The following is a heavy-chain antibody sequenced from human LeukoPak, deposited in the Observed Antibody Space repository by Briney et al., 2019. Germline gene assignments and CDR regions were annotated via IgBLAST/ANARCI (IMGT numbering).Heavy chain of an antibody. Sequence: GGSLRLSCAASGFTLSSYWMSWVRQAPGKRLEWVANIKYDGSEIDYVDSVKGRFTISRDNAKNSLYLQMNSLRAEDTAVYYCPREPGIAAAGTDPDYWGQGTLVTVSS. CDR1: GFTLSSYW. D-gene: IGHD6-13*01. J-gene: IGHJ4*02. CDR3: PREPGIAAAGTDPDY. V-gene: IGHV3-7*01. CDR2: IKYDGSEI.